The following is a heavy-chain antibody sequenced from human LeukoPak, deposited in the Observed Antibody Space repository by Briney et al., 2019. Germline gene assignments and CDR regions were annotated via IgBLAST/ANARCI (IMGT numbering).Heavy chain of an antibody. D-gene: IGHD6-19*01. V-gene: IGHV1-2*02. CDR3: ARVVAVAGTARYYFDY. CDR1: GYTFTDYY. CDR2: INPDSGGT. J-gene: IGHJ4*02. Sequence: ASVKVSCKASGYTFTDYYIHWVRQAPGQGLVWVGWINPDSGGTKYAQKFQGRVTMTRDTSISTAYMELSRLRSDDTAVYFCARVVAVAGTARYYFDYWGQGTLVTVSS.